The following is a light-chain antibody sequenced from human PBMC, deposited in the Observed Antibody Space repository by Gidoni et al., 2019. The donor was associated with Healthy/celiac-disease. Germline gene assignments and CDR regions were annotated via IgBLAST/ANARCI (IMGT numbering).Light chain of an antibody. CDR3: QVSGMV. V-gene: IGLV3-21*01. CDR1: NIGSKS. J-gene: IGLJ2*01. Sequence: SYVLPQPPSVSVAPGKTARITCGGNNIGSKSVHWYQQKPGQAPVLVIYYDSDRPSGIPERFTGSNSGNTATLTISRVESGDEADYCCQVSGMVFGGGTKLTVL. CDR2: YDS.